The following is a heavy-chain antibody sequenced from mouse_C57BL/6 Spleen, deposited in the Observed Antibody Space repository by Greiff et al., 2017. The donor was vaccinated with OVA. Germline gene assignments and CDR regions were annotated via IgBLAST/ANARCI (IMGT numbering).Heavy chain of an antibody. CDR2: IYPGSGST. D-gene: IGHD2-3*01. CDR1: GYTFTEYT. Sequence: QVQLQQSGAELVKPGASVKLSCKASGYTFTEYTIHWVKQRSGQGLEWIGDIYPGSGSTNYNEKFKSKATLTVDTSSSTAYMQLSSLTSEDSAVYYCARHGIDGYYVRFAYWGQGTLVTVSA. J-gene: IGHJ3*01. CDR3: ARHGIDGYYVRFAY. V-gene: IGHV1-55*01.